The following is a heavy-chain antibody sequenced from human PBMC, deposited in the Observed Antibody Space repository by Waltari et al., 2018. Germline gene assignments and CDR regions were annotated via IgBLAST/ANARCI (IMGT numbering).Heavy chain of an antibody. CDR3: ATATTAHFDF. CDR1: GFSITSGYY. Sequence: QVQLQESGPGLVKPSETLSLTCAVSGFSITSGYYWHWIRQPPGKGLEWVGTSYYSGTTYYTPSLQSRVSISVDTSKNEFSLTLTSVTAADTAVYYCATATTAHFDFWGQGSLVTVSS. CDR2: SYYSGTT. J-gene: IGHJ4*02. D-gene: IGHD4-17*01. V-gene: IGHV4-38-2*01.